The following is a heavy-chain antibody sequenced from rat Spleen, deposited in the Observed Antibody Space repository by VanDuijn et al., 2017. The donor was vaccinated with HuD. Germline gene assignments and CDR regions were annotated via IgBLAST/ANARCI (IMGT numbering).Heavy chain of an antibody. CDR3: TRSYGGYSQHWFAY. V-gene: IGHV2-13*01. CDR1: GFSLSSYG. CDR2: IWGNGDT. D-gene: IGHD1-11*01. J-gene: IGHJ3*01. Sequence: QVQLKESGPGLVQSSQTLSLTCTVSGFSLSSYGVIWVRQPPGEGLEWMGIIWGNGDTNYNSALKSRLSISRDTSKSQVFLKMKSLQTDDIGIYFCTRSYGGYSQHWFAYWGQGTLVTVPS.